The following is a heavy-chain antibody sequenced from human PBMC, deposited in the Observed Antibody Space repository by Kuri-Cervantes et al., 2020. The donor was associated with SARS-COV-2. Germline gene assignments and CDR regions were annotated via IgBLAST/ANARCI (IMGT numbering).Heavy chain of an antibody. D-gene: IGHD3-22*01. J-gene: IGHJ4*02. Sequence: GESLKISCAASGFTFSSYSMNWVRQAPGKGLEWVSSISSSSSYIYYADSVKGRFTISRDNAKNSLYLQMNSLRAEDTAVYYCAKDTRGSSGYYYDYFDYWGQGTLVTVSS. CDR3: AKDTRGSSGYYYDYFDY. V-gene: IGHV3-21*04. CDR1: GFTFSSYS. CDR2: ISSSSSYI.